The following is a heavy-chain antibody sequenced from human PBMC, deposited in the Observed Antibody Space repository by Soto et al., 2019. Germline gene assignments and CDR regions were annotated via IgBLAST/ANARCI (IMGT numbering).Heavy chain of an antibody. Sequence: EVQLVESGGGLVQPGGSLRLSCAASGFTVSNNYMRWVRQAPGKGLEWVSLIYSGGATYYADSVKGRFTISRDNSKNTLNLQMNSLRAAAAAVYYCARDWTYNWVGGQGILVTVSS. J-gene: IGHJ4*02. D-gene: IGHD1-1*01. V-gene: IGHV3-66*01. CDR3: ARDWTYNWV. CDR2: IYSGGAT. CDR1: GFTVSNNY.